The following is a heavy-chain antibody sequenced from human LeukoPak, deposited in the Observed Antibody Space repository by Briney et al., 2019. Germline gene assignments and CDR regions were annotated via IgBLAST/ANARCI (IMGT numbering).Heavy chain of an antibody. Sequence: SETLSLTCTVSGGSNRTYYWSWIRQPPGKGLEWIGYIYTSGSTNYNPSLKSRVTMSLDTSENQFSLKLSSVTAADTAVYYCARGDFHRYYFDYWGQGTLVTVSS. V-gene: IGHV4-4*09. D-gene: IGHD3-3*01. CDR1: GGSNRTYY. J-gene: IGHJ4*02. CDR3: ARGDFHRYYFDY. CDR2: IYTSGST.